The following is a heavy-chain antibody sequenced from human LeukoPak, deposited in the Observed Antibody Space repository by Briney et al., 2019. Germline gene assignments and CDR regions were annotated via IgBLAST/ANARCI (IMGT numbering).Heavy chain of an antibody. CDR2: ISSSGSTI. D-gene: IGHD3-22*01. J-gene: IGHJ4*02. V-gene: IGHV3-48*03. Sequence: GGSLRLSCAASGFTFSSYEMNWVRQAPGKGLEWVSYISSSGSTIYYADSVKGRFTISRDNAKSSLYLQMNSLRAEDTAVYYCARARYYHDSSGYDYFDYWGQGTLVTVSS. CDR3: ARARYYHDSSGYDYFDY. CDR1: GFTFSSYE.